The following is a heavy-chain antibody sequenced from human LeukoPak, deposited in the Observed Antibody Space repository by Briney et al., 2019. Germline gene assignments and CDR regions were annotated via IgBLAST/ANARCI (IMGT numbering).Heavy chain of an antibody. J-gene: IGHJ6*02. D-gene: IGHD4-11*01. CDR3: AREGRVTTVTTYYYYGMDV. CDR2: IYSGGST. CDR1: GFTVSSNY. V-gene: IGHV3-66*01. Sequence: GGSLRLSCAASGFTVSSNYMSWVRQAPGKGLEWVSVIYSGGSTYYADSVKGRFTISRDNSKNTLYLQMNSLRAEDTAVYYCAREGRVTTVTTYYYYGMDVWGQGTTVTVSS.